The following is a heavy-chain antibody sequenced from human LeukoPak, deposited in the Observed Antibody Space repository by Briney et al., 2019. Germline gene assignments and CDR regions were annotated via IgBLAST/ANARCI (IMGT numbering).Heavy chain of an antibody. J-gene: IGHJ4*02. CDR3: ARGFREKRISMVRRFDY. Sequence: ASVKVSCKASGYTFTSYDINWVRQATGQGLEWMGWMNPNRGNTGYAQKFQGRVTMTRNTSISTAYMELSSLRSEDTAVYYCARGFREKRISMVRRFDYWGQGTLVTVSS. CDR2: MNPNRGNT. D-gene: IGHD3-10*01. CDR1: GYTFTSYD. V-gene: IGHV1-8*01.